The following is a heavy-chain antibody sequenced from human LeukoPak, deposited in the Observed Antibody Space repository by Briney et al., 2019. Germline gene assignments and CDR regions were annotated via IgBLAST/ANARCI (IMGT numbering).Heavy chain of an antibody. V-gene: IGHV4-59*01. CDR3: AQSSGRYLDN. Sequence: SETLSLTCTVSGDSSSNNYWTWIRQSPGKGLEWIGYFYYTGSTNYNPSLQSRVTMPVDTSKNQFSLELSSVTSADTAVYYCAQSSGRYLDNWGQGILVTVSS. CDR1: GDSSSNNY. CDR2: FYYTGST. J-gene: IGHJ4*02. D-gene: IGHD6-19*01.